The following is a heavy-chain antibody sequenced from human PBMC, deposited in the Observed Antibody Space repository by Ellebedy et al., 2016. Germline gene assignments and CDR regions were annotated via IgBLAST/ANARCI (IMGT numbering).Heavy chain of an antibody. CDR3: ARSDNYGSGSYFDY. J-gene: IGHJ4*02. D-gene: IGHD3-10*01. Sequence: SETLSLTCTVSGDSINSYYWTWIRQPPGKGLEWIGYIYYTETTNYNPSLNSRVTISVDTSKNQFSLKLRSVTAADTAVYYCARSDNYGSGSYFDYWGQGTLVIVSS. V-gene: IGHV4-59*08. CDR2: IYYTETT. CDR1: GDSINSYY.